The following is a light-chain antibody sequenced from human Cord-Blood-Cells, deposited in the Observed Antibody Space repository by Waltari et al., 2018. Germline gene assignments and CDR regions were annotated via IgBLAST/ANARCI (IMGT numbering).Light chain of an antibody. CDR2: EVS. CDR3: SSYTSSSTPV. CDR1: SSDVGCYTS. V-gene: IGLV2-14*01. J-gene: IGLJ1*01. Sequence: QSALTPPASVSGSPGQSITISCTRTSSDVGCYTSVAWYQQHPGKAPKLMIYEVSHRPSGVSNRFAGSKSGNTASLTITGLQAEDEADYYCSSYTSSSTPVFGTGTKVTVL.